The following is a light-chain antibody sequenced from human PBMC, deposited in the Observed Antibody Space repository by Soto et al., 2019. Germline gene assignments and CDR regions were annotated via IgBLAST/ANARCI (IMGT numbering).Light chain of an antibody. CDR2: DAN. CDR1: TGAVTSGHY. J-gene: IGLJ3*02. V-gene: IGLV7-46*01. CDR3: LLQFSEIRV. Sequence: QSVVTQEPSLTVSPGGTVTLTCGSSTGAVTSGHYPYWFQQRPGQAPKTLIYDANNKYPWTPARFSGSLFGGKATLTLSGAQPEDEAEYYCLLQFSEIRVFGGGTKLTVL.